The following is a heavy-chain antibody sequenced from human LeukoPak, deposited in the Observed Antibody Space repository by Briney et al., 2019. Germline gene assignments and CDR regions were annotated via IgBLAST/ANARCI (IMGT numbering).Heavy chain of an antibody. J-gene: IGHJ6*02. CDR2: MNPNSGNT. V-gene: IGHV1-8*03. D-gene: IGHD3-9*01. CDR1: GYTFTSYD. CDR3: ARDRLRRLRYFDWLSGHMGDYGMDV. Sequence: GASVKVSCKASGYTFTSYDINWVRQATGQGLEWMGWMNPNSGNTGYAQKFQGRVTITRNTSISTAYMELSSLRSDDTAVYYCARDRLRRLRYFDWLSGHMGDYGMDVWGQGTTVTVSS.